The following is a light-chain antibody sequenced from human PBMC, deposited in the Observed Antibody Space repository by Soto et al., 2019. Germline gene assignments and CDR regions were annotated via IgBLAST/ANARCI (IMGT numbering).Light chain of an antibody. CDR2: GAF. CDR3: QQYHSSPWT. J-gene: IGKJ1*01. CDR1: QSVSSSY. Sequence: EIVLTQSPGTLSLSPGERATLSCRASQSVSSSYLAWYQQKPGQAPRLLFYGAFNRASGIPDRFSGSGSGTDFTLTISRVEPVDFAVYSCQQYHSSPWTFGQGTKVDIK. V-gene: IGKV3-20*01.